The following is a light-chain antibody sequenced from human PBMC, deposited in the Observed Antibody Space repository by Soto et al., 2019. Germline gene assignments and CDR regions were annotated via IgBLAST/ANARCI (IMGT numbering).Light chain of an antibody. CDR1: QSVDSW. CDR2: KTS. CDR3: QQFNSYSWT. J-gene: IGKJ1*01. Sequence: DIQMTQSPSTLSASVGDRVTITCRASQSVDSWLAWYQQKPGEAPKLLIYKTSTLKSGVPSRFSGSGSDTEFTLTISSLHPDDFGTYYCQQFNSYSWTFGQGTKVDIK. V-gene: IGKV1-5*03.